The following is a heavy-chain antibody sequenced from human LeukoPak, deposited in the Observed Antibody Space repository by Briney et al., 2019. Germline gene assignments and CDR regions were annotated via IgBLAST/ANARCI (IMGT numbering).Heavy chain of an antibody. Sequence: SETLSLTCTVSGGSISSSSYYWGWIRQPPGKGLEWIGEINHSGSTNYNPSLKSRVTISVDTSKNQFSLKLSSVTAADTAVYYCARVRRSYDAFDIWGQGTMVTVSS. V-gene: IGHV4-39*07. J-gene: IGHJ3*02. CDR2: INHSGST. CDR1: GGSISSSSYY. CDR3: ARVRRSYDAFDI.